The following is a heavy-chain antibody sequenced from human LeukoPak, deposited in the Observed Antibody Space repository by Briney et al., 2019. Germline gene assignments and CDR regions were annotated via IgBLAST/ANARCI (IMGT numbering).Heavy chain of an antibody. CDR2: IYTGDAI. J-gene: IGHJ6*03. V-gene: IGHV3-53*01. Sequence: PGGSLRLSCAASGVVVSTTYMAWVRQTPGKGLEWVSVIYTGDAIYYADPVKGRFTISRDNSKNTVYLQMNSLRTEDTAVYYCTRRRYHLLLERYYYFYTDVWGKGTTVTVSS. D-gene: IGHD2-21*01. CDR3: TRRRYHLLLERYYYFYTDV. CDR1: GVVVSTTY.